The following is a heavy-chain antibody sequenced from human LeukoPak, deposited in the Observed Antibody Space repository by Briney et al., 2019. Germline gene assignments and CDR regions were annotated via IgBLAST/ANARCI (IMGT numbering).Heavy chain of an antibody. J-gene: IGHJ4*02. D-gene: IGHD3-3*01. V-gene: IGHV1-46*01. CDR3: ARVLYDFWSAPTSAHFDY. Sequence: GASVKVSCKASGYTFTSYYMHWVRQAPGQGLEWMGIINPSGGSTSYAQKFQGRVTMTRDTSTSTVYMELSSLRSEDTAVYYCARVLYDFWSAPTSAHFDYWGQGTLVTVSS. CDR2: INPSGGST. CDR1: GYTFTSYY.